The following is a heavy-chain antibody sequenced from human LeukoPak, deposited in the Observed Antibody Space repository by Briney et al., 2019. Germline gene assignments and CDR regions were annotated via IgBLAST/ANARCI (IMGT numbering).Heavy chain of an antibody. CDR3: VRGAWYFQY. D-gene: IGHD4/OR15-4a*01. J-gene: IGHJ4*02. CDR2: IWYDGSNK. Sequence: GGSLRLSCAASGFTFSSYGMHWVRQAPGKGLEWVAVIWYDGSNKYYADSVKGRFTISRDNSKNTLYLQMSSLRPEDTAVYFCVRGAWYFQYWGQGTLVTVSS. V-gene: IGHV3-33*01. CDR1: GFTFSSYG.